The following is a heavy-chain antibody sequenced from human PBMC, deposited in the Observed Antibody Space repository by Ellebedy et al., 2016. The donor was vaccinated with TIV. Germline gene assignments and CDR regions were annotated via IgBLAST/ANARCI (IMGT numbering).Heavy chain of an antibody. D-gene: IGHD3-10*01. CDR2: IKQDGSEK. J-gene: IGHJ4*02. CDR1: GFTFSSYW. Sequence: GESLKISCAASGFTFSSYWMSWVRQAPGKGLEWVANIKQDGSEKYYVDSVKGRFTISRDNAKNSLYLQMNSLRAEDTAVYYCARETGESYYFDYWGQGTLVTVSS. CDR3: ARETGESYYFDY. V-gene: IGHV3-7*01.